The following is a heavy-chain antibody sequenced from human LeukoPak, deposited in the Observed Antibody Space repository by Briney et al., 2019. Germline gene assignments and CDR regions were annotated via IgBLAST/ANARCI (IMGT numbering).Heavy chain of an antibody. CDR3: ARVQVQYYYYSGMFV. V-gene: IGHV3-33*01. J-gene: IGHJ6*01. D-gene: IGHD3-10*01. CDR2: TWYDASNT. Sequence: SLRLSCAASALTFTNLGTHCVRHPPGNGFEWVAATWYDASNTNYTDSVKDPFTISRDNSKNTLYLQMKSLRAEDTAVCYCARVQVQYYYYSGMFVWGEGGTGSVSS. CDR1: ALTFTNLG.